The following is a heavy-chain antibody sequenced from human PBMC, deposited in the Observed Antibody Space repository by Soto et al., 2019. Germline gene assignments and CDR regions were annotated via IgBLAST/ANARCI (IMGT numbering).Heavy chain of an antibody. CDR2: INHSGST. CDR1: GGSFSGYY. J-gene: IGHJ4*02. D-gene: IGHD2-2*01. Sequence: QVQLQQWGAGLLKPSETLSLTCAVYGGSFSGYYWSWIRQPPGKGLEWIGEINHSGSTNYNPSLKSRVTISVDTSKNQFSLKLSSVTAADSAVYYCARVSGYCSSTRCYVVDYWGQGTLVTVSS. CDR3: ARVSGYCSSTRCYVVDY. V-gene: IGHV4-34*01.